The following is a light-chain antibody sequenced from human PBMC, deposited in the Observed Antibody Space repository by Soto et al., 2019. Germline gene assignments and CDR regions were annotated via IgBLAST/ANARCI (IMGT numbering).Light chain of an antibody. Sequence: IVLTQSPATLSLSPGERATLSCRASQSVSSYLAWYQQKPGQAPRLLIYDASNRATGIPARFSGSGSGTDFTLTISSLEPEDFAVYYCQQWRTFGQGTKVDIK. CDR1: QSVSSY. J-gene: IGKJ1*01. V-gene: IGKV3-11*01. CDR3: QQWRT. CDR2: DAS.